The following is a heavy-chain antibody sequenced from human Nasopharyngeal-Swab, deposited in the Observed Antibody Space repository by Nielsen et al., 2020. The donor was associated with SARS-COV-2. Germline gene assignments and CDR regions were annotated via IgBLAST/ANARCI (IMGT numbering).Heavy chain of an antibody. D-gene: IGHD4-17*01. CDR1: GGSISSGGYY. Sequence: LRLSCTVSGGSISSGGYYWSWIRQHPGKGLEWIGYIYYSGSTYYNPSLKSRVTISVDTSKNQFSLELSSVTAADTAVYYCARQFYGDYYFDYWGQGTLVTVSS. J-gene: IGHJ4*02. V-gene: IGHV4-31*03. CDR2: IYYSGST. CDR3: ARQFYGDYYFDY.